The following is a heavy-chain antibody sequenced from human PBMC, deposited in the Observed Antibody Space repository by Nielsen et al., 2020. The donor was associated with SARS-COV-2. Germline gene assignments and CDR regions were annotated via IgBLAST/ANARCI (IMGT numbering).Heavy chain of an antibody. V-gene: IGHV1-8*01. CDR2: MNPNSGNT. J-gene: IGHJ6*02. CDR3: AREGYYDILTGYYHYGMDV. Sequence: ASVKVSCKASGYTFTSYDINWVRQATGQGLEWMGWMNPNSGNTGYAQKFQGRVTMTRNTSISTAYMELSSLRSEDTAVYYCAREGYYDILTGYYHYGMDVWGQGTTVTVSS. CDR1: GYTFTSYD. D-gene: IGHD3-9*01.